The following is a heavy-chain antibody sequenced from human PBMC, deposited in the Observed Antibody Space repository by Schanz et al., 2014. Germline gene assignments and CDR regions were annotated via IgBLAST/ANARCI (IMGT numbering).Heavy chain of an antibody. CDR1: GFTFSTHA. CDR2: IGNGGVTI. CDR3: ARIGGSVFDY. J-gene: IGHJ4*02. D-gene: IGHD3-10*01. V-gene: IGHV3-48*03. Sequence: EVQLVESGGGVVQPGRSLRLSCAASGFTFSTHAMHWVRQAPGKGLEWVSYIGNGGVTIYYADSVKGRFTISRDNSKNSLYLQMNSLRAEDTAVYYCARIGGSVFDYWAQGTLVTVSS.